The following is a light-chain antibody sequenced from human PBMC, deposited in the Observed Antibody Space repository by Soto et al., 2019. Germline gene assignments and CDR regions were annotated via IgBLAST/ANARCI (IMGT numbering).Light chain of an antibody. V-gene: IGKV3-20*01. Sequence: EIALTQSPGTLSLSPGESATLSCRASQSVSSSYLAWYQQKPGQPLRLLIYAASSRATGIPGRFSGSGSVTDFTLTIIRLEPEDFALYYCHQYGSSPLVTFVQGTLLEI. CDR1: QSVSSSY. J-gene: IGKJ5*01. CDR3: HQYGSSPLVT. CDR2: AAS.